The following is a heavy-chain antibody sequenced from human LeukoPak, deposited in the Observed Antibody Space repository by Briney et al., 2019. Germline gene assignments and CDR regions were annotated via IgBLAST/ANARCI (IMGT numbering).Heavy chain of an antibody. CDR1: GGSFSGYY. J-gene: IGHJ4*02. Sequence: SETLSLTCAVYGGSFSGYYWSWIRQPPGKGLEWIGEINHSGSTNYNPSLKSRVTISVDTSKNQFSLKLSSVTAADTAVYYCARLTNHFYYGSGSRIDYWGQGTLVTVSS. D-gene: IGHD3-10*01. CDR2: INHSGST. CDR3: ARLTNHFYYGSGSRIDY. V-gene: IGHV4-34*01.